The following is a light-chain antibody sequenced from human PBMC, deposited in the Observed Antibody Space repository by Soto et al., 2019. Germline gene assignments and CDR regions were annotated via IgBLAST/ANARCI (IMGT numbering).Light chain of an antibody. Sequence: QSVLTQPPSVSAASGQTVTISCSGRTSNIGNNYVYWYQQLPGTAPKLLIYENNKRASGIPDRFSGSKSGTSATLGITGLQTGDEADYYCGTWDSSRSAGVFGGGTKVTVL. CDR2: ENN. J-gene: IGLJ3*02. CDR1: TSNIGNNY. CDR3: GTWDSSRSAGV. V-gene: IGLV1-51*01.